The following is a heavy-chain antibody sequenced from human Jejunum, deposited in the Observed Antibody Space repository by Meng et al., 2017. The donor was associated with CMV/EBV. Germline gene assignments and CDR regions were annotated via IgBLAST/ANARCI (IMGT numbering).Heavy chain of an antibody. CDR2: IYYSGST. CDR3: ARTGGWFDP. V-gene: IGHV4-39*01. D-gene: IGHD3-10*01. Sequence: TGKVSGGAISRSSYDWGGRRQPPGKGLEWIGSIYYSGSTYYNPSLKSRVTISVDTSKNQFSLKLSSVTAADTAVYYCARTGGWFDPWGQGTLVTVSS. CDR1: GGAISRSSYD. J-gene: IGHJ5*02.